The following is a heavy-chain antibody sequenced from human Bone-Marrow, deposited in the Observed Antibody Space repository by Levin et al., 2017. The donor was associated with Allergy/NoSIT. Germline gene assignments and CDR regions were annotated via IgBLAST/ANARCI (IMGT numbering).Heavy chain of an antibody. D-gene: IGHD1-14*01. CDR2: IERDGSTK. CDR1: GFTFNDYW. J-gene: IGHJ4*02. Sequence: GGSLRLSCVVSGFTFNDYWMAWVRQAPGGGLEWVANIERDGSTKYYVDSVKGRFTISRDNAKKSVSLQMDSLRADDTATYYCVRDVEGGNFDYWGQGTRVTVSS. CDR3: VRDVEGGNFDY. V-gene: IGHV3-7*01.